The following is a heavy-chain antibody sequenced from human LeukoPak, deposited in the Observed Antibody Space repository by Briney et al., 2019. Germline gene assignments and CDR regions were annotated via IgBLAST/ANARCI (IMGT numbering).Heavy chain of an antibody. V-gene: IGHV3-23*01. CDR3: VKGSERSRPYYFDY. Sequence: GGSLRLSCTASGFTFSSYAMTWVRQAPGKGLEWVSAITDSGGDTYHADSVKGRFTISRDNSKNTLYMQMNSLRAEDTAIYYCVKGSERSRPYYFDYWGQGTLVTVSS. D-gene: IGHD3-3*01. CDR2: ITDSGGDT. J-gene: IGHJ4*02. CDR1: GFTFSSYA.